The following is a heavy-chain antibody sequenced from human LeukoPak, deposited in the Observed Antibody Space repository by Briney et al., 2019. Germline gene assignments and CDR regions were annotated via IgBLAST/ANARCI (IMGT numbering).Heavy chain of an antibody. Sequence: ASVKVSCRASGYTFTGSYIHWVRQAPGQGLEWMGRINPNSGFTIYAQKFQGRVTLTRDTSITTAHMELSSLRSDDTAVYYCARTDGVDYWGQGTLVTVSS. V-gene: IGHV1-2*06. CDR1: GYTFTGSY. D-gene: IGHD4-17*01. CDR2: INPNSGFT. CDR3: ARTDGVDY. J-gene: IGHJ4*02.